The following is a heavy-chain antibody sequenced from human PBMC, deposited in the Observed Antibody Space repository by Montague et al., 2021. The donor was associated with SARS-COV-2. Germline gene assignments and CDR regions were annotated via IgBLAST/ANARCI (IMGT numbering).Heavy chain of an antibody. CDR3: ARVARYCTNGVCQTYYYYGLDV. Sequence: SETLSLTCIVSGGSTTYYYWSWIRQSPGKGLEWIWYMYYSGSTNYNPSLKSRVTMSIDRSKNQFSLKLRSVTAADTAVYYCARVARYCTNGVCQTYYYYGLDVWGQGTTVTVSS. CDR2: MYYSGST. D-gene: IGHD2-8*01. J-gene: IGHJ6*02. CDR1: GGSTTYYY. V-gene: IGHV4-59*01.